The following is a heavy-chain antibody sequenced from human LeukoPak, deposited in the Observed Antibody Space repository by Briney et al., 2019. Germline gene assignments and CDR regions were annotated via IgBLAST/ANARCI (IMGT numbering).Heavy chain of an antibody. CDR3: ASIVVVTAANWFDP. J-gene: IGHJ5*02. D-gene: IGHD2-21*02. CDR2: INHSGST. V-gene: IGHV4-34*01. CDR1: GGSLSGYY. Sequence: SETLSLACAVYGGSLSGYYWSWIRQPPGKGLEWIGEINHSGSTSYNPSLKSRVTISVDTSRNQFSLKLSSVTAADTAVYFCASIVVVTAANWFDPWGQGTLVTVSS.